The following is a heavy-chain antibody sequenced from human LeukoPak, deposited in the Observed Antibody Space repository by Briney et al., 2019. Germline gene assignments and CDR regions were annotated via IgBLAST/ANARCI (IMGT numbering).Heavy chain of an antibody. J-gene: IGHJ5*02. Sequence: GGSLRLSCAASGFTFDDYAMHWVRQAPGKGLEWVSGISWNSGSIGYADSVKGRFTISRDNAKNSLYLQMNSLRAEDTALYYCAKDPPSGYCSGGSRSVTWGQGTLVTVSS. D-gene: IGHD2-15*01. V-gene: IGHV3-9*01. CDR1: GFTFDDYA. CDR3: AKDPPSGYCSGGSRSVT. CDR2: ISWNSGSI.